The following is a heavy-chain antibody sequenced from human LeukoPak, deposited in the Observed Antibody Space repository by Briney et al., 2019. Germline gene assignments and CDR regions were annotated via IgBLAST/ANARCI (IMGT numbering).Heavy chain of an antibody. CDR1: GFTFDDYA. CDR3: AKDASSGWYEGLFDY. V-gene: IGHV3-9*03. Sequence: GRSLRLSCAASGFTFDDYAMHWVRQAPGKGLEWVSGISWNSGSIGYADSVKGRFTISRDNAKNSLYLQMNSLRAEDMASYYCAKDASSGWYEGLFDYWGQGTLVTVSS. J-gene: IGHJ4*02. D-gene: IGHD6-19*01. CDR2: ISWNSGSI.